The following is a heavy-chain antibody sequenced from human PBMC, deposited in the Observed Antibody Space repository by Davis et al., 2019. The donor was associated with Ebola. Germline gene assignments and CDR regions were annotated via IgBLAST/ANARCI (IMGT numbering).Heavy chain of an antibody. Sequence: MPSETLSLTCAVYGGSFSGYYWNWIRQPPGKGLEWIGFISNSGSTSYSPSLKSRATISLDTSKNQFSLNLDSVTAADAAVYYCVRVGWGAHWGQGTLVTVSS. J-gene: IGHJ4*02. D-gene: IGHD3-16*01. CDR3: VRVGWGAH. CDR1: GGSFSGYY. V-gene: IGHV4-34*11. CDR2: ISNSGST.